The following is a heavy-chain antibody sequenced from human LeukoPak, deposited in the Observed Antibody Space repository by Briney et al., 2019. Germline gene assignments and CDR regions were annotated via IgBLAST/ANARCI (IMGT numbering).Heavy chain of an antibody. CDR2: IIPIFGTA. V-gene: IGHV1-69*13. Sequence: ASVTVSRKASGGTFSSYAISWVRQAPGQGLEWMGGIIPIFGTANYAQKFQGRVTITADESTSTAYMELSSLRSEDTAVYYCARAPRYSNSFYFDYWGQGTLVTVSS. CDR1: GGTFSSYA. CDR3: ARAPRYSNSFYFDY. D-gene: IGHD4-11*01. J-gene: IGHJ4*02.